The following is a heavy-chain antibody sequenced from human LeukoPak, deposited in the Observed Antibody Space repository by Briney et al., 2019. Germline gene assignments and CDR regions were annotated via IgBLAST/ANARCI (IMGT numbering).Heavy chain of an antibody. CDR3: ARGSDYYDSSGPLDY. D-gene: IGHD3-22*01. CDR1: GYTFSSYD. J-gene: IGHJ4*02. Sequence: ASVKVSCKAPGYTFSSYDMNWVRQAPGQGLEWMGWINTNTGNPTYAQGFTGRFVFSLDTSVSTAYLQISSLKAEDTAVYYCARGSDYYDSSGPLDYWGQGTLVTVSS. CDR2: INTNTGNP. V-gene: IGHV7-4-1*02.